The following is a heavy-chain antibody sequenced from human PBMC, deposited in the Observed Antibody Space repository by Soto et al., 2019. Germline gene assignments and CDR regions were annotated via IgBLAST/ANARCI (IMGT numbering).Heavy chain of an antibody. CDR3: ARHQRGYALWYYYGMDV. V-gene: IGHV5-10-1*01. Sequence: GESLKISCQGSGYSFTSYWISWVRQMPGKGLEWMGRIDPSDSYTNYSPSFQGHVTISADKSISTAYLQWSSLKASDTAMYYCARHQRGYALWYYYGMDVWGQGTTVTVSS. J-gene: IGHJ6*02. CDR2: IDPSDSYT. CDR1: GYSFTSYW. D-gene: IGHD2-21*01.